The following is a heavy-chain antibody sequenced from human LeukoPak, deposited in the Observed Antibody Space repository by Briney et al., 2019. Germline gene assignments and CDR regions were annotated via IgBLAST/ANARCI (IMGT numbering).Heavy chain of an antibody. J-gene: IGHJ4*02. CDR2: IGTGGDT. V-gene: IGHV3-13*01. CDR3: ARGGSGWYYFDS. D-gene: IGHD6-19*01. CDR1: RFTFSKYD. Sequence: GGSLRLSCAASRFTFSKYDMHWVRQGTGKGLEWVSDIGTGGDTYYPDSVRGRFTISRENAKSSVYLQMNNLRAEDTAVYYCARGGSGWYYFDSWGQGTLVTVSS.